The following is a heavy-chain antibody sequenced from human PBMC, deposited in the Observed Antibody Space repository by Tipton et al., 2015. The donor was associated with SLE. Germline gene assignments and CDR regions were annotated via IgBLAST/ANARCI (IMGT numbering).Heavy chain of an antibody. CDR1: GFTFSDYA. V-gene: IGHV3-64*01. J-gene: IGHJ4*02. CDR2: VSGDGSGT. Sequence: GSLRLSCAASGFTFSDYAMHWVRQAPGKGLEYVSAVSGDGSGTSHASSVKGRFTISRDNSKNTVYLQMGSLRPEDMAVYYCAREVEGMVDNWGQGTLVTVSS. D-gene: IGHD5-24*01. CDR3: AREVEGMVDN.